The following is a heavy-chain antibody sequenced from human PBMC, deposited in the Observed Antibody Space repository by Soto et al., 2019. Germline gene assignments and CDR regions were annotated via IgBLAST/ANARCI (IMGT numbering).Heavy chain of an antibody. Sequence: QLQLQESGPGLVKPSETLSLTCTVSGGSISSSSYYWGWIRQPPGKGLEWIGSIYYSGSTYYNPSLKSRVTISVDTSKSQFSLKLSSVTAADTAVYYCASMWLQMATITYLDYWGQGTLVTVSS. V-gene: IGHV4-39*01. J-gene: IGHJ4*02. CDR2: IYYSGST. D-gene: IGHD5-12*01. CDR3: ASMWLQMATITYLDY. CDR1: GGSISSSSYY.